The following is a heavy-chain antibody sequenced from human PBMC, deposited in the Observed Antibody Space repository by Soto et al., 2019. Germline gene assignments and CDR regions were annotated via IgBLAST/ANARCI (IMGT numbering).Heavy chain of an antibody. CDR3: TRASTVAIDY. V-gene: IGHV3-72*01. D-gene: IGHD5-12*01. CDR2: SRNKAKSYTT. CDR1: GFSFSDHY. Sequence: EVQLVESGGGLVQPGGSLRLSCAAAGFSFSDHYMDWVRQTPGKGLEWVGRSRNKAKSYTTDYAASVKGRFTVSRDDSENSFYLQTNSLKTEDTAVYYCTRASTVAIDYWGQGTLVTVSS. J-gene: IGHJ4*02.